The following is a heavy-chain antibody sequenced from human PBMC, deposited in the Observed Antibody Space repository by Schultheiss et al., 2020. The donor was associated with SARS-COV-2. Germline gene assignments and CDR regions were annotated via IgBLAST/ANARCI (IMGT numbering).Heavy chain of an antibody. D-gene: IGHD1-26*01. CDR2: IKSKTDGGTT. CDR1: GFTFSTYA. J-gene: IGHJ4*02. V-gene: IGHV3-15*01. CDR3: TTRIVGATGVIDY. Sequence: GGSLRLSCAASGFTFSTYAMHWVRQAPGKGLEWVGRIKSKTDGGTTDYAAPVKGRFTISRDDSKNTLYLQMNSLKTEDTAVYYCTTRIVGATGVIDYWGQGTLVTVSS.